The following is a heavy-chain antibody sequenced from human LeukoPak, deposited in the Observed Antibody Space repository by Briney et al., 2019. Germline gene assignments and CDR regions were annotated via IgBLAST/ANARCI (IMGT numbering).Heavy chain of an antibody. CDR3: AKSNYDILTGSYYFDY. CDR1: GFTFSSYG. J-gene: IGHJ4*02. V-gene: IGHV3-30*18. CDR2: ISYDGSKK. D-gene: IGHD3-9*01. Sequence: GGSLRLSCAASGFTFSSYGMHWVRQAPGKGLERVPVISYDGSKKYYADSVKGRFTISRDNSKNTLYLQMNSLRAEDTAVYYCAKSNYDILTGSYYFDYWGQGTLVTVSS.